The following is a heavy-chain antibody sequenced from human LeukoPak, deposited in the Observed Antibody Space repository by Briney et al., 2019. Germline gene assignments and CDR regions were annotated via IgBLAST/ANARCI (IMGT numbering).Heavy chain of an antibody. J-gene: IGHJ3*02. D-gene: IGHD3-22*01. CDR2: LYYSGST. CDR3: ARGDDSSGYSTFDI. CDR1: GGSITNNNYY. V-gene: IGHV4-39*01. Sequence: PSETLSLTCTVSGGSITNNNYYWDWIRQPPGKGLEWIGDLYYSGSTHHNPSLKSRVTISVDTSKNQFSLKLNSVTAADTAVYYCARGDDSSGYSTFDIWGQGTMVTVSS.